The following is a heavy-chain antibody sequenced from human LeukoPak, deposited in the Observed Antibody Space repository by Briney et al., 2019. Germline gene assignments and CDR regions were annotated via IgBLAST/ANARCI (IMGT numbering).Heavy chain of an antibody. Sequence: SETLSLTCAVYSGSFSGYYWSWIRQPPGKGLEWIGEINHSGSTNYNPSLKSRVTISVDTSKNQFSLKLSSVTAADTAVYYCARGLRSLSYYMDVWGKGTTVTVSS. CDR2: INHSGST. J-gene: IGHJ6*03. CDR1: SGSFSGYY. D-gene: IGHD3-10*01. V-gene: IGHV4-34*01. CDR3: ARGLRSLSYYMDV.